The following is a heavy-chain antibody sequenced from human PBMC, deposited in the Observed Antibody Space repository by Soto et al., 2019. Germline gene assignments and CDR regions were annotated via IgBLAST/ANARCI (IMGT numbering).Heavy chain of an antibody. V-gene: IGHV4-31*03. J-gene: IGHJ3*01. CDR2: IFYSGRS. CDR3: ARDRDAESRGDAFAF. D-gene: IGHD3-22*01. Sequence: QVQLQESGPGLVKPSQTLSLTCTVSGGSISSGGFYWTWIRQHPGKGLEWIGYIFYSGRSYYNPSLKSRVTISVDTSKNQSSLKLSSVTAADTAVSYCARDRDAESRGDAFAFWGLGTMVTVSS. CDR1: GGSISSGGFY.